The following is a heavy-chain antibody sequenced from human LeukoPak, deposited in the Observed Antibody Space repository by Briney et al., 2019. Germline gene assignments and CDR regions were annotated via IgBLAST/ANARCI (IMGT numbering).Heavy chain of an antibody. CDR1: GGSISSSSYY. V-gene: IGHV4-39*01. CDR3: ARHAAYSNSWIYDY. J-gene: IGHJ4*02. Sequence: SETLSLTYTVSGGSISSSSYYWGWIRQPPGKGLEWIGTIYYSGSTYYNPSLKSRVTISVDTSKNQFSLKLSSVTAADTAVYYCARHAAYSNSWIYDYWGQGTLVTVSS. CDR2: IYYSGST. D-gene: IGHD6-13*01.